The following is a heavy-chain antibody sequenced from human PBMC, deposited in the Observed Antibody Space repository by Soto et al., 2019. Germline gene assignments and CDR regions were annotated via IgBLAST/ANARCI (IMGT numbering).Heavy chain of an antibody. CDR3: ARGGYSNTWLGFDY. Sequence: GGSLRLSCAASGFTFSSYAMHWVRQAPGKGLEWVAVISYDGNNKYYADSVEGRFTISRDNSKNTLFLQMNSLRAEDTAVYYCARGGYSNTWLGFDYWGQGTLVTVSS. D-gene: IGHD6-13*01. CDR1: GFTFSSYA. V-gene: IGHV3-30-3*01. CDR2: ISYDGNNK. J-gene: IGHJ4*02.